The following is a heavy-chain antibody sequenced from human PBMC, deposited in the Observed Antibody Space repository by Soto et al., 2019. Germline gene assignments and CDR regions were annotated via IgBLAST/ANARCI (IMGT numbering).Heavy chain of an antibody. CDR1: GGSISSSSYY. V-gene: IGHV4-39*01. D-gene: IGHD3-10*01. J-gene: IGHJ4*02. CDR2: IYYSGST. CDR3: APLREDYYGSGIQLNN. Sequence: QLQLQESGPGLVKPSETLSLTCTVSGGSISSSSYYWGWIRQPPGKGLEWIGSIYYSGSTYYNPSLKSRVTISVDTSKNQFSLKLSSVTAADTAVYYCAPLREDYYGSGIQLNNWGQGTLVTVSS.